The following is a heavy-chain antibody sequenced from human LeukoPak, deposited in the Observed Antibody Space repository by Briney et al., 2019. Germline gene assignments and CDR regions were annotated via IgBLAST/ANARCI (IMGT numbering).Heavy chain of an antibody. CDR2: ISGSGGST. D-gene: IGHD2-15*01. CDR3: AKDTSKGLRGRDY. J-gene: IGHJ4*02. Sequence: GGSLRLSCAASGFTFSSYAMSWVRQAPGKGLEWVSAISGSGGSTYYADSVKGRFTISRDNSKNTLYLQMNSLGAEDTAVYYCAKDTSKGLRGRDYWGQGTLVTVSS. CDR1: GFTFSSYA. V-gene: IGHV3-23*01.